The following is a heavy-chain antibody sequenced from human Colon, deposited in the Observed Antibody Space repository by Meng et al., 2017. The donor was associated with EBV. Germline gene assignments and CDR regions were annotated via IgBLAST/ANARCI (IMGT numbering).Heavy chain of an antibody. Sequence: QLQPHVPVLLPPYPTLSPPFAITVAGVSSTCAAWYWIRLSPSRGLEWLGRTYYRSKWHNDYAVSVKGRIAINPDTSKNQFSLQLNSVTPEDTAVYYCARDYGTSRPFEYWGQGILVTVSS. V-gene: IGHV6-1*01. CDR3: ARDYGTSRPFEY. J-gene: IGHJ4*02. CDR2: TYYRSKWHN. CDR1: VAGVSSTCAA. D-gene: IGHD1/OR15-1a*01.